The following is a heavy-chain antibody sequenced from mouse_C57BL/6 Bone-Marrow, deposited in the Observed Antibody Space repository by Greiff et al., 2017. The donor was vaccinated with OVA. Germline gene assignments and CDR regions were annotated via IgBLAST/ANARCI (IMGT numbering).Heavy chain of an antibody. V-gene: IGHV1-50*01. Sequence: QVQLQQPGAELVKPGASVKLSCKASGYTFTSYWMQWVKQRPGQGLEWIGEIDPADSNPTYNQKFKGKATLTVDTSSSTAYMQLINLTSEASAVYYFSRCSDYGPFAYWGQGTRVTVSA. CDR3: SRCSDYGPFAY. J-gene: IGHJ3*01. CDR2: IDPADSNP. D-gene: IGHD2-4*01. CDR1: GYTFTSYW.